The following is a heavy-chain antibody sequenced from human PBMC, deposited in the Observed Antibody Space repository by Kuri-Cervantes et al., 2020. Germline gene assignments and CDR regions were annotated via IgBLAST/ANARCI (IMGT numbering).Heavy chain of an antibody. J-gene: IGHJ4*02. CDR2: IYCSGST. CDR3: ARGAGDYGGNSDY. Sequence: GSLRLSCTVSGGSISSYYWSWIRQPPGKGLEWIGYIYCSGSTNYNPSLKSRVTISVDTSKNQFSLKLSSVTAADTAVYYCARGAGDYGGNSDYWGQGTLVTVSS. D-gene: IGHD4-23*01. V-gene: IGHV4-59*13. CDR1: GGSISSYY.